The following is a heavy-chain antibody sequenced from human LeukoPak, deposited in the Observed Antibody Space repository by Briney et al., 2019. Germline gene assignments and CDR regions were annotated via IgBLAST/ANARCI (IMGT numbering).Heavy chain of an antibody. Sequence: PGGSLRLSCAASGFTFSSYAMHWVRQAPGKGLEWVAVISYDGSNKYYADSVKGRFTISRDNSKNTLYLQMNSLRAEDTAVYYCAGPPYSSSWPLYFWGQGTLVTVSS. V-gene: IGHV3-30*04. CDR3: AGPPYSSSWPLYF. D-gene: IGHD6-13*01. CDR2: ISYDGSNK. CDR1: GFTFSSYA. J-gene: IGHJ4*02.